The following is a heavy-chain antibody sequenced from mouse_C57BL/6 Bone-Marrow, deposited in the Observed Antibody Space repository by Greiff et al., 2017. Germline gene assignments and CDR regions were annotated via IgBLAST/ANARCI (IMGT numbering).Heavy chain of an antibody. CDR3: ARSQPPSAMDY. D-gene: IGHD3-1*01. Sequence: EVQLQQSGAELVKPGASVKLSCTASGFNIKDYYMHWVKQRTEQGLEWIGRIDPEDGETKYAPKFQGKATITADKAANTAYLQLSRLTSEDTAVYYCARSQPPSAMDYWGQGTSVTVSA. J-gene: IGHJ4*01. CDR1: GFNIKDYY. CDR2: IDPEDGET. V-gene: IGHV14-2*01.